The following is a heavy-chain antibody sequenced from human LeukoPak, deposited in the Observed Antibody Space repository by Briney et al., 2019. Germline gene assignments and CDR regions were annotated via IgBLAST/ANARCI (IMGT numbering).Heavy chain of an antibody. J-gene: IGHJ4*02. CDR2: ITRDGGST. CDR3: ATERLKYFDY. CDR1: GFSFDDYT. V-gene: IGHV3-43*01. Sequence: PGGSLRLSCAASGFSFDDYTMHWVRQDPGKGLQWVSLITRDGGSTFYADSVKGRFTISRDKSKNSLYLQMNSLRAEDTALYYCATERLKYFDYWGQGTLVTVSS.